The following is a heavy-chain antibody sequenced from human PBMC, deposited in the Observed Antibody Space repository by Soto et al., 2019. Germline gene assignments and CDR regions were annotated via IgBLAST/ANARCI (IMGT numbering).Heavy chain of an antibody. D-gene: IGHD5-18*01. J-gene: IGHJ3*01. CDR1: GDTFSRYT. CDR2: IVPNFGTP. Sequence: SVKVSCKASGDTFSRYTFNWVRQAPGQGLEGMGGIVPNFGTPNYAPTFQDRVAITADESTNTAYMEINGLTSEDTAIYYCARGGYIDPSRHFDVWGQGPLVTVSS. V-gene: IGHV1-69*13. CDR3: ARGGYIDPSRHFDV.